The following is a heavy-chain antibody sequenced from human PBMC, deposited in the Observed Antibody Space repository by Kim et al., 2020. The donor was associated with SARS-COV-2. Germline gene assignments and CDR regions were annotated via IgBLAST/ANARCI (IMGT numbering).Heavy chain of an antibody. CDR2: IYPGDSDT. D-gene: IGHD2-15*01. J-gene: IGHJ6*02. CDR3: ARHISIFTDPSGYYYAMDV. CDR1: GYTFTTYW. Sequence: GESLKISCKGSGYTFTTYWIGWVRQMPGKGLEWLGIIYPGDSDTRYSPSLQGRVTISADKSINTAFLQWSSLKASDTARYYCARHISIFTDPSGYYYAMDVWGQGTTVTVSS. V-gene: IGHV5-51*01.